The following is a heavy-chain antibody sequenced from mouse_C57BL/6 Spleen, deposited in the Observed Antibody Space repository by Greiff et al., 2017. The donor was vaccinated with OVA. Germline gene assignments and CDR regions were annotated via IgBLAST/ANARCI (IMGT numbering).Heavy chain of an antibody. CDR1: GFTFSDYY. D-gene: IGHD1-1*01. CDR2: INSDGSST. Sequence: EVKLMESEGGLVQPGSSMKLSCTASGFTFSDYYMAWVRQVPEKGLEWVANINSDGSSTYYLDSLKSRFIISRDNTKNILYLQMSSLKSEDTATYYCARDSGYYYGSSHYYAVDYWGQGASVTVSS. V-gene: IGHV5-16*01. CDR3: ARDSGYYYGSSHYYAVDY. J-gene: IGHJ4*01.